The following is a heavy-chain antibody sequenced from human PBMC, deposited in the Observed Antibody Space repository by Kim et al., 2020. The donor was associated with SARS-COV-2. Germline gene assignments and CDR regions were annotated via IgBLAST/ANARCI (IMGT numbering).Heavy chain of an antibody. V-gene: IGHV3-48*02. CDR3: ARHLQDLWFGEFFPPGNWFDP. D-gene: IGHD3-10*01. J-gene: IGHJ5*02. CDR1: GFTFSSYS. CDR2: ISSSSSTI. Sequence: GGSLRLSCAASGFTFSSYSMNWVRQAPGKGLEWVSYISSSSSTIYYADSVKGRFTISRDNAKNSLYLQMNSLRDEDTAVYYCARHLQDLWFGEFFPPGNWFDPWGQVTLVTVSS.